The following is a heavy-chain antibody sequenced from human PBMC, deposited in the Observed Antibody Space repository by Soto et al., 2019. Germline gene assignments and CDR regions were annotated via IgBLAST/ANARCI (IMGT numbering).Heavy chain of an antibody. Sequence: EVQLVESGGGLVQPGGSLRLSCAASGFTFSSYDMHWVRQATGKGLEWVSAIGTAGDTYYPGSVKGRFTISRENAKNFLYLQMTSLRAGNTAVYYCARAIVYDMLTGYPAPPDYGGQGTLVTVS. V-gene: IGHV3-13*04. D-gene: IGHD3-9*01. CDR2: IGTAGDT. CDR3: ARAIVYDMLTGYPAPPDY. J-gene: IGHJ4*02. CDR1: GFTFSSYD.